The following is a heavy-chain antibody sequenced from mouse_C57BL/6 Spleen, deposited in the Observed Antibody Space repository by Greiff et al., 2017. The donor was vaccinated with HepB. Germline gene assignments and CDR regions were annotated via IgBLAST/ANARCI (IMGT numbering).Heavy chain of an antibody. CDR2: IDPETGGT. D-gene: IGHD1-1*01. V-gene: IGHV1-15*01. CDR3: TRRYYYGSSSSAWFAY. J-gene: IGHJ3*01. Sequence: QVQLQQSGAELVRPGASVTLSCKASGYTFTDYEMRWVKQTPVHGLEWIGAIDPETGGTAYNQKFKGKAILTADKSSSTADMELRSLTSEDSAVYYCTRRYYYGSSSSAWFAYWGQGTLVTVSA. CDR1: GYTFTDYE.